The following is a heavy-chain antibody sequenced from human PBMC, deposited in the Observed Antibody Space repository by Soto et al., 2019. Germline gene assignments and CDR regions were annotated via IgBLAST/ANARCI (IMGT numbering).Heavy chain of an antibody. Sequence: SVKVSCKASGFTFTSSAVQWVRQARGQRLEWIGWIVVGSGNTNYAQKFQERVTITRDMSTSTAYMEQSSLRSEDTAVYYCAADSSNYYDSSGYPLDYWGQGTLVTVSS. CDR2: IVVGSGNT. CDR3: AADSSNYYDSSGYPLDY. CDR1: GFTFTSSA. J-gene: IGHJ4*02. V-gene: IGHV1-58*01. D-gene: IGHD3-22*01.